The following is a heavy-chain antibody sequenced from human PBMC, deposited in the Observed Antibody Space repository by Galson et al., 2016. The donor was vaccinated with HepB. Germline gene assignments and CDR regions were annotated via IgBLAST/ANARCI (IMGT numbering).Heavy chain of an antibody. CDR2: ISSNVGST. D-gene: IGHD3-3*01. Sequence: SLRLSCAASGFTFSDYAMSWGRQAPGKGLEWVSSISSNVGSTYYADSVKGRFTISRDNSKNTLYLQMNSLRPEDTALYYCARGHYDFWSGPSRRAFDIWGQGTMVTVSS. V-gene: IGHV3-23*01. J-gene: IGHJ3*02. CDR3: ARGHYDFWSGPSRRAFDI. CDR1: GFTFSDYA.